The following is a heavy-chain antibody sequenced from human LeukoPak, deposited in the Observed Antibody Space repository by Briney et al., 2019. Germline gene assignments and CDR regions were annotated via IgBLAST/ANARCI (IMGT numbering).Heavy chain of an antibody. J-gene: IGHJ6*02. V-gene: IGHV1-69*13. CDR1: GGTFSSYA. CDR2: IIPIFGTA. CDR3: ARVPEMATKGGSYYYYGMDV. D-gene: IGHD5-24*01. Sequence: SVKVSCKASGGTFSSYAISWVRQAPGQGLEWMGGIIPIFGTANYAQKFQGRVTITADESTSTAYMELSSLRSEDTAVYYCARVPEMATKGGSYYYYGMDVWGQGTTVTVSS.